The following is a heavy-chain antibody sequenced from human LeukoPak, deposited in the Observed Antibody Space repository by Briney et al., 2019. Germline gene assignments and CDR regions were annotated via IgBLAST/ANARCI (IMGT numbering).Heavy chain of an antibody. J-gene: IGHJ6*03. Sequence: PGGSLRLSCAASGFTFSSYSMNWVRQAPGKGLEWVSSISSSSSYIYYADSVKGRFTISRDNAKNSLYLQMNSLRAEDTAVYYCAVVAANHYYYYMDVGGKGTTVTVSS. CDR1: GFTFSSYS. D-gene: IGHD2-15*01. V-gene: IGHV3-21*01. CDR3: AVVAANHYYYYMDV. CDR2: ISSSSSYI.